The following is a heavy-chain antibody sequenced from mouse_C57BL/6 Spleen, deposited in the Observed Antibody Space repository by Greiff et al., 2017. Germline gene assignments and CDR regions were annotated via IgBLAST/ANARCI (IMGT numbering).Heavy chain of an antibody. CDR3: ARMEYYGSAWYFDV. D-gene: IGHD1-1*01. Sequence: VKLQQSGPELVKPGASVKISCKASGYAFSSSWMNWVKQRPGKGLEWIGRIYPGDGDTNYNGKFKGKATLTADKSSSTAYMQLSSLTSEDSAVYFCARMEYYGSAWYFDVWGTGTTVTVSS. CDR2: IYPGDGDT. CDR1: GYAFSSSW. V-gene: IGHV1-82*01. J-gene: IGHJ1*03.